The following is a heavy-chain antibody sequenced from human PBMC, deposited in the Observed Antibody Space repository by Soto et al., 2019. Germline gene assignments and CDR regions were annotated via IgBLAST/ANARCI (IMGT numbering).Heavy chain of an antibody. Sequence: ASVKVSCKASGYTFTAHAMHWVRQAPGQGLEWMGWINTGKGDTKYSQKFQGRITITRDTSASTTYMELSSLKSEDTALYYCARNILGGPTDFRGPGILVTVSS. CDR2: INTGKGDT. V-gene: IGHV1-3*04. CDR3: ARNILGGPTDF. J-gene: IGHJ4*02. D-gene: IGHD3-16*01. CDR1: GYTFTAHA.